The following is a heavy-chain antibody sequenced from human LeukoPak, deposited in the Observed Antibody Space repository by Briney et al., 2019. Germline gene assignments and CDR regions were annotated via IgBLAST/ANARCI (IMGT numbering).Heavy chain of an antibody. CDR3: ARGGAIDYGDYLDWFDP. V-gene: IGHV1-2*06. CDR1: GYTFTGYY. J-gene: IGHJ5*02. Sequence: GASVKVSCKACGYTFTGYYMHWVRQAPGQGLEWMGRINPNSGGTNYAQKFQGRVTMTRDTSISTAYMELSRLRSDDTAVYYCARGGAIDYGDYLDWFDPWGQGTLVTVSS. CDR2: INPNSGGT. D-gene: IGHD4-17*01.